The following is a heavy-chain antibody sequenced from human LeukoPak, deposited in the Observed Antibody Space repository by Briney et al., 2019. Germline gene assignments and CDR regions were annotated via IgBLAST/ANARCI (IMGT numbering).Heavy chain of an antibody. CDR2: IYHSGST. Sequence: SETLSLTCAVSVYSISSGYYWGWIRHPPGKGLEWIGSIYHSGSTYYNPSLKSRVTISVDTSKNQFSLKLSSVTAADTAVYYCARQGGYSYGYQSHWGQGTLVTVSS. J-gene: IGHJ4*02. CDR3: ARQGGYSYGYQSH. V-gene: IGHV4-38-2*01. CDR1: VYSISSGYY. D-gene: IGHD5-18*01.